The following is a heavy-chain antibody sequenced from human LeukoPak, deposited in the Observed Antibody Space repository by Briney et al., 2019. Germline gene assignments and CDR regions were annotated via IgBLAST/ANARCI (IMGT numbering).Heavy chain of an antibody. J-gene: IGHJ4*02. CDR3: ARTLWGLTLLSSDY. D-gene: IGHD3-16*01. CDR1: GFSFSSYG. Sequence: GGSLRLSCEASGFSFSSYGMSWVRQAPGEGLEWVSGFSASDGSRYYADSVKGRFTISRDNSKNTLYLQMNSLRAEDTAIYYCARTLWGLTLLSSDYWGQGTLVTVSS. V-gene: IGHV3-23*01. CDR2: FSASDGSR.